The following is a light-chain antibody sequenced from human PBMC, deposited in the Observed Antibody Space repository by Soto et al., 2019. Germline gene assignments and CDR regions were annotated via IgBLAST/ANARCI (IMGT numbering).Light chain of an antibody. CDR1: QGISNY. CDR2: AAS. J-gene: IGKJ1*01. CDR3: QKYNRAPMWT. Sequence: DIQMTQSPSSLSASVGDRVTITCRASQGISNYLAWYQQKPGKVPKLLIYAASTLQSGVPSRFSGSGSGTDFTLTISSLQPEDVATYYCQKYNRAPMWTFGQGTKVEIK. V-gene: IGKV1-27*01.